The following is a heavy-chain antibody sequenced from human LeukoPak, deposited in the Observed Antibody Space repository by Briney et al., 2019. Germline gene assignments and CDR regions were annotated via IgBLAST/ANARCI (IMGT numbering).Heavy chain of an antibody. CDR1: GYTFTGYY. D-gene: IGHD6-19*01. V-gene: IGHV1-2*02. CDR3: AVFDSSGWYKA. CDR2: IKPNSGGT. J-gene: IGHJ5*02. Sequence: AASVKVSCKASGYTFTGYYMHWVRQAPGQGRGWMGWIKPNSGGTNYAQKFQGRVTMTRDTSIRTAYMEKRRLRSDDTAAYYCAVFDSSGWYKAWGEGTLVTVSS.